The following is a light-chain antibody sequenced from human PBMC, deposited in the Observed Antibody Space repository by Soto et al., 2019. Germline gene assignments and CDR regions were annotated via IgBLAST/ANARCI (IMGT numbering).Light chain of an antibody. Sequence: TQSPAFLAASVGDRVTITCRASQDISSSLAWYQQKPGKAPKLLIYDASTLQTGVPSRFRGSGYETAFNLTISSLLPEDFATYSCPHLASYLIGTFAGGTKVDIK. J-gene: IGKJ4*01. CDR1: QDISSS. CDR3: PHLASYLIGT. V-gene: IGKV1-9*01. CDR2: DAS.